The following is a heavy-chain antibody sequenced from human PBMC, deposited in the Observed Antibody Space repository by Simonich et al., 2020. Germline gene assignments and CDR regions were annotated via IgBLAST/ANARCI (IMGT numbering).Heavy chain of an antibody. CDR3: ARHAGFAFDI. V-gene: IGHV4-39*01. J-gene: IGHJ3*02. Sequence: QLQLQESGPGLVKPSETLSLTCTVSGGSISSSSYYWGWIRQPPGKGREWIGGIYYSGSTYYNPSLKSRVTISVDTSKNQFSLKLSSVTAADTAVYYCARHAGFAFDIWGQGTMVTVSS. CDR2: IYYSGST. CDR1: GGSISSSSYY. D-gene: IGHD6-13*01.